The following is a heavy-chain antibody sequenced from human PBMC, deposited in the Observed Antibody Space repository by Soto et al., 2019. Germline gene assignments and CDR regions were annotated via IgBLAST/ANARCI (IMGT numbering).Heavy chain of an antibody. J-gene: IGHJ4*02. CDR1: GFAFRSYS. D-gene: IGHD3-10*01. V-gene: IGHV3-23*01. CDR3: AKKVNPASGSEVFDY. CDR2: FRSGGDDDTT. Sequence: PGGSLRLSCAASGFAFRSYSMSWVRQAPGKGLEWVSGFRSGGDDDTTYYADSVRGGFTISRDNSKTTLFLQMNSLRAEDTVIYYCAKKVNPASGSEVFDYWGQGTLVTVSS.